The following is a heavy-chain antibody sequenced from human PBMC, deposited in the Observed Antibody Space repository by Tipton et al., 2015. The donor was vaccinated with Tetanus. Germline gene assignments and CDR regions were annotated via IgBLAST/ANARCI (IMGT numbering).Heavy chain of an antibody. V-gene: IGHV6-1*01. D-gene: IGHD6-13*01. J-gene: IGHJ5*02. CDR1: GDSVSSNSAA. CDR3: ARAQPRGGAAGSRWFDP. CDR2: TYYRSKWYN. Sequence: GLVKPSQTLSLTCAISGDSVSSNSAAWNWIRQSPSRGLEWLGRTYYRSKWYNDYAVSVKSRITINPDTSKNQFSLQLNSVTPEDTAVYYCARAQPRGGAAGSRWFDPWGQGTLVTVSS.